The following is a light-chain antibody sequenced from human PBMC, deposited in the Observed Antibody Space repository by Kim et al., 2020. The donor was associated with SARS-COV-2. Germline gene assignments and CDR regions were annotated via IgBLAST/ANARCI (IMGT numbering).Light chain of an antibody. V-gene: IGKV3-15*01. J-gene: IGKJ4*01. CDR3: QQYSHWPLT. CDR2: GAS. CDR1: QSVSSN. Sequence: EIVMTQSPATLSVSPGERATLPCRASQSVSSNLAWYQQKPGQAPRLLIYGASTRATGIPGRFSGSGSGTEFTLTISSLQSEDCAVYYCQQYSHWPLTFGGGTKVDIK.